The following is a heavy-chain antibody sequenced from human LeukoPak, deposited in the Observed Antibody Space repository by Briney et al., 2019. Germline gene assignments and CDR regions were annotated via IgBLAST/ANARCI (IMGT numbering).Heavy chain of an antibody. CDR2: IYYSGST. J-gene: IGHJ4*02. CDR3: ARLETGYFDY. V-gene: IGHV4-59*08. CDR1: GGSISSYY. Sequence: PSETLSLTCTDSGGSISSYYWSWIRQPPGKGLEWIGYIYYSGSTNYNPSLKSRVTISVDTSKNQFSLKLSSVTAADTAVYYCARLETGYFDYWGQGTLVTVSS. D-gene: IGHD7-27*01.